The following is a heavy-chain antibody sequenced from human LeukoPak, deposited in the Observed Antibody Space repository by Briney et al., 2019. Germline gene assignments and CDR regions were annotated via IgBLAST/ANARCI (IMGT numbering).Heavy chain of an antibody. CDR1: GFTFSSYA. CDR2: ISYDGSNK. J-gene: IGHJ3*02. CDR3: AREGALIRSKFTYYYDSSGYPDAFDI. D-gene: IGHD3-22*01. Sequence: GGSLRLSCAASGFTFSSYAMHWVRQAPGKGLEWVAVISYDGSNKYYADSVKGRFTISRDNSKNTLYLQMNSLRAEDTAVYYCAREGALIRSKFTYYYDSSGYPDAFDIWGQGTMVTVSS. V-gene: IGHV3-30*04.